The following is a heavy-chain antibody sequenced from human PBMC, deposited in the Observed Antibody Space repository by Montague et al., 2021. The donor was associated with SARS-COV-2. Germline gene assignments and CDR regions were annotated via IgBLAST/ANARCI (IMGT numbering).Heavy chain of an antibody. D-gene: IGHD2-15*01. V-gene: IGHV4-59*01. CDR3: ARAERRSSDATQLCDYSGMDF. J-gene: IGHJ6*02. CDR1: GDSISTSY. Sequence: SETLSLTCTVSGDSISTSYWAWIRQPPAKGLEWIGYIYYSGRTSYNSSLKSRVTISVDTSKNQVSLNLSSVTAADTAVYFCARAERRSSDATQLCDYSGMDFWGQGTTVTVSS. CDR2: IYYSGRT.